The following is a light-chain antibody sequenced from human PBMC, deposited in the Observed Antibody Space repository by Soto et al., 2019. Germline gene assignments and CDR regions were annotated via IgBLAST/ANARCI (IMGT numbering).Light chain of an antibody. CDR3: QQDYSTPYT. J-gene: IGKJ2*01. Sequence: DIVMTQSPDSLAVSLGERATINCKSSQSVLYSSNNKNYLAWYQQKPGQPPKLLIYWASTRESGVHDRFSGSGSGTDFTLTISSLQAEDVAVYYFQQDYSTPYTFGQGTKLEIK. CDR2: WAS. V-gene: IGKV4-1*01. CDR1: QSVLYSSNNKNY.